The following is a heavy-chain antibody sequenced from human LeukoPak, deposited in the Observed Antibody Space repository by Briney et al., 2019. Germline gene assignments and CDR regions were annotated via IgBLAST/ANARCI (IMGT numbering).Heavy chain of an antibody. CDR3: ARGPYCSSTSCYTPDFDY. J-gene: IGHJ4*02. CDR1: GGSFSGYY. V-gene: IGHV4-34*01. D-gene: IGHD2-2*02. CDR2: INHSGST. Sequence: AETLSLTCAVYGGSFSGYYWRWLRQPPGKGVEWGGEINHSGSTNYNPSLKSRVTISVDTSKKQFSLKLRSVHAADAAVYYCARGPYCSSTSCYTPDFDYWGQGTLVTVSS.